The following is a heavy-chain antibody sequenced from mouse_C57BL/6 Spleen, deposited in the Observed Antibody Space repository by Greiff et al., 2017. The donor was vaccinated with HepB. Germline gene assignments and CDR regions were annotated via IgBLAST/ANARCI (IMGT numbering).Heavy chain of an antibody. CDR3: ARPNWGKDWYVDV. Sequence: VQLQQSGAELVKPGASVKMSCKASGYTFTSYWITWVKQRPGQGLEWIGDIYPGSGSTNYNEKFKSKATLTVDTSSSTAYMQLSSLTSEDSAVYYCARPNWGKDWYVDVWGTGTTVTVSS. J-gene: IGHJ1*03. CDR1: GYTFTSYW. V-gene: IGHV1-55*01. D-gene: IGHD4-1*01. CDR2: IYPGSGST.